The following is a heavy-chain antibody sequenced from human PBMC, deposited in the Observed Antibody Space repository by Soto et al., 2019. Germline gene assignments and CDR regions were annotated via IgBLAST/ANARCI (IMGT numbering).Heavy chain of an antibody. V-gene: IGHV3-23*01. CDR3: AKDSNKYSSSLRGRYFDY. Sequence: GSLRLSCAASGFPFSSYVMSWVRQAPGKGLEWVSGISGGGSNTFYADYVKGRFTISRDNSKNTLLLQMNSLGAEDTAVYYCAKDSNKYSSSLRGRYFDYWGQGIGVTVS. CDR1: GFPFSSYV. CDR2: ISGGGSNT. J-gene: IGHJ4*02. D-gene: IGHD4-4*01.